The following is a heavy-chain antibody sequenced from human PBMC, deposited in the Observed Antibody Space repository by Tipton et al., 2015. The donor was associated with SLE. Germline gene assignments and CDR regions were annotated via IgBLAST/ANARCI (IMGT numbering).Heavy chain of an antibody. J-gene: IGHJ4*02. V-gene: IGHV3-30*02. Sequence: SLRLSCVASRFTFSSYGMHWVRQAPGKGLEWVAFIRYDGTDEYYVDSVKGRFTISRDNSKNTLYLQMNSLRPEDTAVYYCAKEMFYADGSGYQPDHWGQGTLVTVSS. CDR3: AKEMFYADGSGYQPDH. D-gene: IGHD3-22*01. CDR2: IRYDGTDE. CDR1: RFTFSSYG.